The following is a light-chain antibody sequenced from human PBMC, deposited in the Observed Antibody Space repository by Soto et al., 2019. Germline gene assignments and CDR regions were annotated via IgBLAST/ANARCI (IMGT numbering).Light chain of an antibody. Sequence: SVLTQPASVSGCPGQLITISCTGTSSDVGGYNYVSWYQHHPGKVPQLMIYDVSNRPSGVSNRFSGSKSGNTASLTISGLQAEDEADYYCYSYTSSNTYVFGTGTKVTVL. CDR1: SSDVGGYNY. CDR2: DVS. V-gene: IGLV2-14*03. J-gene: IGLJ1*01. CDR3: YSYTSSNTYV.